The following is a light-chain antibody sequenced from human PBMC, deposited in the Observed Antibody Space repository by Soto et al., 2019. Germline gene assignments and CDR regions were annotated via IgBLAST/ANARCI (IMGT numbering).Light chain of an antibody. J-gene: IGKJ5*01. CDR3: QQYDNWPPIT. CDR2: DAS. V-gene: IGKV3-20*01. CDR1: QSVSSNY. Sequence: EIVLTQSPGTLSLSPVERATLSCRASQSVSSNYLAWYQQRPGQAPRLLIYDASSRATGVPDRFSGSGSGTDFTLTISRLKPEDFAVYYCQQYDNWPPITFGQGTRLENK.